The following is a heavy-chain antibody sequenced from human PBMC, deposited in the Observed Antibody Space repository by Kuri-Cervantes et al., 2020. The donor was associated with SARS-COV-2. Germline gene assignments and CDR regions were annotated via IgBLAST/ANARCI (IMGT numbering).Heavy chain of an antibody. CDR3: ARDPDDYSNLLYP. CDR2: ISVDNGDT. D-gene: IGHD4-11*01. Sequence: ASVKVSCKASGYTFTSYGISWVRQAPGQGLDWMGLISVDNGDTKYSQKSQGRVTMTTDTSTSTAYMELRNLRSDDTAVYYCARDPDDYSNLLYPWGQGTLVTVSS. J-gene: IGHJ5*02. CDR1: GYTFTSYG. V-gene: IGHV1-18*01.